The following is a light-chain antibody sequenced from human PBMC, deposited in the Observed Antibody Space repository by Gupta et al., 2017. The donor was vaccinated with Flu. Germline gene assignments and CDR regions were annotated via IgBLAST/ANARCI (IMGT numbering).Light chain of an antibody. CDR3: AAWDDSLNGLV. V-gene: IGLV1-44*01. J-gene: IGLJ3*02. CDR2: NNN. Sequence: QSVLTQSPSASGTPGQRVTISCSGSSSNIGPNTVNWYQQFPGTSPNLLLFNNNERPSRVPDRFSCSKSGTSASLAISGLQSEDEADDYCAAWDDSLNGLVFGGGTELTVL. CDR1: SSNIGPNT.